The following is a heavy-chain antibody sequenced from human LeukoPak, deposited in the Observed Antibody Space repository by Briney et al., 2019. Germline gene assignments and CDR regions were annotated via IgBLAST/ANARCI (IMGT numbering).Heavy chain of an antibody. CDR1: GCTLSSYW. J-gene: IGHJ4*02. Sequence: GGSLRLSCAASGCTLSSYWMSWVRQAPGKGLEWVANIKYDGSEKDYVDSVKGRFTISRDNAKNSLYLQMNSLRAEDTAVYYCARDIAPAGLFFDYWGQGTLVTVSS. CDR2: IKYDGSEK. V-gene: IGHV3-7*01. D-gene: IGHD6-13*01. CDR3: ARDIAPAGLFFDY.